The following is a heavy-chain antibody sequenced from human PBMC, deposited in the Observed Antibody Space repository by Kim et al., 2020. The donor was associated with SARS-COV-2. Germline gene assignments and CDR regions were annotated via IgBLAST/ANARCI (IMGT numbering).Heavy chain of an antibody. CDR3: ARDLGSGTTNYYYGMDV. J-gene: IGHJ6*02. CDR2: IYSGGST. Sequence: GGSLRLSCAASGFTVSSNYMSWVRQAPGKGLEWVSVIYSGGSTYYADSVKGRFTISRDNSKNTLYLQMNSLRAEDTAVYYCARDLGSGTTNYYYGMDVWGQGTTVTVSS. D-gene: IGHD3-10*01. V-gene: IGHV3-66*01. CDR1: GFTVSSNY.